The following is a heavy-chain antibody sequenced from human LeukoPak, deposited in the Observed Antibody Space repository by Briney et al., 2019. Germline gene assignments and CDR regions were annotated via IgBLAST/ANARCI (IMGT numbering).Heavy chain of an antibody. D-gene: IGHD3-10*01. CDR1: GFTFSSYW. CDR3: ARLDYYGSRSYPHAFDI. Sequence: GGSLRLSCAASGFTFSSYWMHWVRQAPGKGLVWVSRIKSDGSSTNYADSVKGRFTISRDNAKSTLYLQMNSLRAEDTAVYYCARLDYYGSRSYPHAFDIWGQGTMVTVSS. V-gene: IGHV3-74*01. J-gene: IGHJ3*02. CDR2: IKSDGSST.